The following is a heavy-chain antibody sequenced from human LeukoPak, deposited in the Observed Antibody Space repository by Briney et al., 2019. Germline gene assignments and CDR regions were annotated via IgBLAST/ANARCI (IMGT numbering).Heavy chain of an antibody. J-gene: IGHJ3*02. CDR1: GGTFSSYA. Sequence: SVKVSCKASGGTFSSYAISWVRQAPGQGLEWMGGIIPIFGTANYAQKLQGRVTMTTDTSTSTAYMELRSLRSDDTAVYYCARDTPLTMIVVADLDAFDIWGQGTMVTVSS. D-gene: IGHD3-22*01. V-gene: IGHV1-69*05. CDR2: IIPIFGTA. CDR3: ARDTPLTMIVVADLDAFDI.